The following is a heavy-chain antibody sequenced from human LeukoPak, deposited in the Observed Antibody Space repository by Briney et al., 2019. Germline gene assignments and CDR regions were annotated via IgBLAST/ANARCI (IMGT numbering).Heavy chain of an antibody. D-gene: IGHD1-26*01. CDR2: ITPSSSI. J-gene: IGHJ4*02. CDR3: ARREPAFDY. V-gene: IGHV3-21*01. CDR1: GFTFSSYA. Sequence: PGGSLRLSCAASGFTFSSYAMSWVRQAPGRGLEWVSSITPSSSIYYADSVKGRFTISRDNAENTLYLQMNGLRVGDTGVYYCARREPAFDYWGQGALVTVSS.